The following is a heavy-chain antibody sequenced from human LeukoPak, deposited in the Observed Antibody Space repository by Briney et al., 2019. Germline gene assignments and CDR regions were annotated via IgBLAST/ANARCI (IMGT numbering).Heavy chain of an antibody. CDR2: VFNGGST. D-gene: IGHD6-13*01. CDR1: GGSINSHY. CDR3: VTRPAGSTWYGVFDY. V-gene: IGHV4-59*11. Sequence: SETLSLTCTVYGGSINSHYWSWIRQPPGKGLEWIGYVFNGGSTNYNPSLKSRVTMSVDTSRDQFSLRLTSVTAADTAIYYCVTRPAGSTWYGVFDYWSQGTLVTVSS. J-gene: IGHJ4*02.